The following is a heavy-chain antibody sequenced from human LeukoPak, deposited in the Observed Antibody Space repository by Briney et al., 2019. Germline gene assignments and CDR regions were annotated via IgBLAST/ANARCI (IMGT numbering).Heavy chain of an antibody. CDR1: GGSIRGYY. V-gene: IGHV4-59*01. CDR2: IYYNGST. CDR3: ARIRRYDYDGFRPGWVYWYFDV. D-gene: IGHD4-23*01. J-gene: IGHJ2*01. Sequence: SETLSLTCSVSGGSIRGYYWSWIRQPPGKGLEWIGFIYYNGSTNYNPSLKSRITISVDTSKNQFSLKLNSVTAADTAIFYCARIRRYDYDGFRPGWVYWYFDVWGRGTLVTVSS.